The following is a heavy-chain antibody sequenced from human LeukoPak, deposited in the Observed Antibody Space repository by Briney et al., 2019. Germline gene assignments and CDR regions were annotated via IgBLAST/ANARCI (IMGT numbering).Heavy chain of an antibody. CDR1: GFTFSSYA. V-gene: IGHV3-30-3*01. CDR3: ARDTGGGRFLEWLLGDAFDI. Sequence: GGSLRLSCAASGFTFSSYAMHWVRQAPGKGLEWVAVISYDGSNKYYADSVKGRFTIPRDNSKNTLYLQMNSLRAEDTAVYYCARDTGGGRFLEWLLGDAFDIWGQGTMVTVSS. D-gene: IGHD3-3*01. CDR2: ISYDGSNK. J-gene: IGHJ3*02.